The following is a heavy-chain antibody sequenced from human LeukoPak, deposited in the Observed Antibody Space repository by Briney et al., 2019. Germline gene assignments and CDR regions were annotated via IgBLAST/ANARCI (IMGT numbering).Heavy chain of an antibody. CDR1: GFTFSGST. V-gene: IGHV3-73*01. CDR3: AKAYTAMADFDY. CDR2: IKNKANSYAT. Sequence: GGSLRLSCAASGFTFSGSTIHWVRQASGKGLEWVGRIKNKANSYATAYAESVKGRFTISRDDSKNTAYLQMNSLRAEDTAVYYCAKAYTAMADFDYWGQGTLVTVSS. D-gene: IGHD5-18*01. J-gene: IGHJ4*02.